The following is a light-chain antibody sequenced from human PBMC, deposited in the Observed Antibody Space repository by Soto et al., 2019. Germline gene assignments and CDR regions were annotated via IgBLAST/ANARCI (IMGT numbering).Light chain of an antibody. CDR2: ATS. CDR1: QGINSGY. CDR3: QQLISYPVT. Sequence: DIPLTQSPSFLSASVGDRVTITCRASQGINSGYLAWYQQNPGTAPKLLIYATSTLQSGVPSRFSGSGSGTEFTLTISSLQPEDFATYYCQQLISYPVTFGGGTKVEIK. J-gene: IGKJ4*01. V-gene: IGKV1-9*01.